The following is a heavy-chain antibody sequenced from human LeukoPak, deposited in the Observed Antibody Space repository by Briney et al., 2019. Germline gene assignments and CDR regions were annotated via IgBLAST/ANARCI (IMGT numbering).Heavy chain of an antibody. CDR2: ISYDGSNK. CDR1: GFTFSSYA. V-gene: IGHV3-30*04. J-gene: IGHJ6*02. Sequence: GGSLRLSCAASGFTFSSYAIHWVRQAPGKGLEWVAVISYDGSNKYYADSVKGRFTISRDNSKNTLYLQMNSLRAEDTAVYYCAREYYDSMMDVWGQGTTVTVSS. CDR3: AREYYDSMMDV. D-gene: IGHD3-3*01.